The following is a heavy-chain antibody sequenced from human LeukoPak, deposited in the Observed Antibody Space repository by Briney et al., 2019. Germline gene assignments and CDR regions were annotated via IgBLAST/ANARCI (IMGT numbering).Heavy chain of an antibody. J-gene: IGHJ4*02. CDR2: IYTSGST. Sequence: SETLSLTCTVSGGCISSYYWSWIRQPAGKGLEWIGRIYTSGSTNPSLKSRVTMSVDTSKNQFSLKLSSVTAADTAVYYCARVTYDSSGKSLIIDYWGQGTLATVSS. CDR1: GGCISSYY. V-gene: IGHV4-4*07. D-gene: IGHD3-22*01. CDR3: ARVTYDSSGKSLIIDY.